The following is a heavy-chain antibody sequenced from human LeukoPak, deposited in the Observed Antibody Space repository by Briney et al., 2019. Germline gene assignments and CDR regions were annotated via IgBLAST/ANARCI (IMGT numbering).Heavy chain of an antibody. D-gene: IGHD4-23*01. CDR1: GGSISSYY. CDR3: ARALRLWGGNSGIAFDI. CDR2: IYNSGST. Sequence: PSETLSLTCTVSGGSISSYYWSWIRQPPGKGLEWIGYIYNSGSTNYNHSLKSRVTISEDMSNNQFSLKLSSVTAADTAVYYCARALRLWGGNSGIAFDIWGQGTMVTVSS. J-gene: IGHJ3*02. V-gene: IGHV4-59*01.